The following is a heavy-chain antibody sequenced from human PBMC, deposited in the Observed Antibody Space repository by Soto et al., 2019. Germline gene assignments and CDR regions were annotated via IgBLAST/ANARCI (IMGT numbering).Heavy chain of an antibody. D-gene: IGHD2-21*02. V-gene: IGHV1-3*01. CDR2: INAGNGNT. Sequence: QVQLVQSGAEVKKPGASVKVSCKASGYTFTSYAMPLVRQAPGQRLEWLGWINAGNGNTKYSQKFQGRVTITRDTSASTAYMELSSLRSEDTAVYYCVAVTAPFDYWCQGTLVTVSS. CDR3: VAVTAPFDY. J-gene: IGHJ4*02. CDR1: GYTFTSYA.